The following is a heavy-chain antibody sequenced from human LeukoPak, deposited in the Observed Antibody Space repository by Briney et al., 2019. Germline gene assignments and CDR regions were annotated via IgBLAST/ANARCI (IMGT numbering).Heavy chain of an antibody. CDR2: INAGNGNT. CDR3: ARAGDYYDSSGYQLDAFDI. J-gene: IGHJ3*02. V-gene: IGHV1-3*01. D-gene: IGHD3-22*01. Sequence: ASVKVSCKASGYSFTSYAMHWVRQAPGQRLKWMGWINAGNGNTKYSQKFQGRVTITRDTSASTAYMELSSLRSEDTAVYYCARAGDYYDSSGYQLDAFDIWGQGTMVTVSS. CDR1: GYSFTSYA.